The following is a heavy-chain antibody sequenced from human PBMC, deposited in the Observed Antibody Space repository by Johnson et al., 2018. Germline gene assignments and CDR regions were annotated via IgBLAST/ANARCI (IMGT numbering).Heavy chain of an antibody. CDR2: VYPGGGT. D-gene: IGHD3-10*01. CDR3: AKDGHDDSGSNDGFDL. Sequence: VQLVQSGGGLVQPGGSXRLSCVASGFSFSKYELNWVRQAPGKGLDWVSVVYPGGGTKYADSVKGRFTISRDNSKNTFYLQMNSLRVEDTAVYYCAKDGHDDSGSNDGFDLWGRGTLVTVSS. V-gene: IGHV3-23*04. CDR1: GFSFSKYE. J-gene: IGHJ3*01.